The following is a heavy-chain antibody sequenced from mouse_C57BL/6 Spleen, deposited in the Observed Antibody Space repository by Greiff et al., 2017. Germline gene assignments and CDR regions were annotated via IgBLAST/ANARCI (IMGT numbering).Heavy chain of an antibody. J-gene: IGHJ4*01. CDR2: ISSGGSYT. D-gene: IGHD2-5*01. V-gene: IGHV5-6*01. CDR3: ARQNYSNYECYAMDY. CDR1: GFTFSSYG. Sequence: EVQLQESGGDLVKPGGSLKLSCAASGFTFSSYGMSWVRQTPDKRLEWVATISSGGSYTYYPDSVKGRFTISRDNAKNTLYLQMSSLKSEDTAMYYCARQNYSNYECYAMDYWGQGTSVTVSS.